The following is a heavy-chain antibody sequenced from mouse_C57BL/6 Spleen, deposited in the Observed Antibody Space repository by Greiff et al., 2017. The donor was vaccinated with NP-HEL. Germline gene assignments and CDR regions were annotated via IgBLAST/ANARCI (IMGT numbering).Heavy chain of an antibody. CDR1: GFTFSDAW. Sequence: EVKVEESGGGLVQPGGSMKLSCAASGFTFSDAWMDWVRQSPGKGLEWVAEIRNKANNHATYYAESVKGRFTISRDDTKSNVYLQMNSLRAEDTGIYYSTRLYYSNFFFDDGGQGTTLTVSS. J-gene: IGHJ2*01. CDR2: IRNKANNHAT. V-gene: IGHV6-6*01. CDR3: TRLYYSNFFFDD. D-gene: IGHD2-5*01.